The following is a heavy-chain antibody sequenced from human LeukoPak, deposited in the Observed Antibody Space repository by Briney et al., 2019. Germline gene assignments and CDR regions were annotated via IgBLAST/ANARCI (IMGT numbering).Heavy chain of an antibody. CDR3: ARGIRQWGMAPRFDP. CDR2: ISYSGGT. Sequence: SETLSLTCTVSGGSISSTNYYWGWIRQPPGKGLEWIGSISYSGGTYYNPSLKSRVTISVDTSKNQFSLKLSSVTAADTAVYYCARGIRQWGMAPRFDPWGQGTLVTVSS. V-gene: IGHV4-39*07. D-gene: IGHD3-16*01. CDR1: GGSISSTNYY. J-gene: IGHJ5*02.